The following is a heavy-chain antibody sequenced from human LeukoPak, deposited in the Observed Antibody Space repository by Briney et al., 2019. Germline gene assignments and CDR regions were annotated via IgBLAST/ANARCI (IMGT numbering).Heavy chain of an antibody. D-gene: IGHD5-12*01. CDR1: GYTFTGYY. V-gene: IGHV1-2*02. Sequence: ASVKVSCKASGYTFTGYYMHWVRQAPGQGLERMGWINPNSGGTNYAQKFQGRVTMTRDTSISTAYMELSRLRSDDTAVYYCASFVATTPYNYYYYMDVWGKGTTVTVSS. CDR2: INPNSGGT. J-gene: IGHJ6*03. CDR3: ASFVATTPYNYYYYMDV.